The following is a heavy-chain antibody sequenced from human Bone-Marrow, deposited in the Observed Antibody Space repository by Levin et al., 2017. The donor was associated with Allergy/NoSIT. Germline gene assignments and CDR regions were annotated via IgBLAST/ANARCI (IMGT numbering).Heavy chain of an antibody. V-gene: IGHV3-30*04. CDR1: GFTFSSYA. Sequence: SCAASGFTFSSYAMHWVRQAPGKGLEWVAVISYDGSNKYYADSVKGRFTISRDNSKNTLYLQMNSLRAEDTAVYYCAREGIAAASEFDYWGQGTLVTVSS. D-gene: IGHD6-13*01. CDR2: ISYDGSNK. CDR3: AREGIAAASEFDY. J-gene: IGHJ4*02.